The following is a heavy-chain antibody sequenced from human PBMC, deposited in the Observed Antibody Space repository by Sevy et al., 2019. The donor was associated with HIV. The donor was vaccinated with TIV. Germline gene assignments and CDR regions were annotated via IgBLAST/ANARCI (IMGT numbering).Heavy chain of an antibody. V-gene: IGHV3-23*01. J-gene: IGHJ4*02. CDR2: ISSSGVST. CDR3: ARDISPSNYYGSGSYVY. Sequence: GGSLRLSCAASGFTFSSYAMSWVRQAPGKGLEWVSTISSSGVSTYYAHSVKGRFTISRDNSKNTLHLQMNSLRAEDTAVYYCARDISPSNYYGSGSYVYWGQGTQVTVSS. D-gene: IGHD3-10*01. CDR1: GFTFSSYA.